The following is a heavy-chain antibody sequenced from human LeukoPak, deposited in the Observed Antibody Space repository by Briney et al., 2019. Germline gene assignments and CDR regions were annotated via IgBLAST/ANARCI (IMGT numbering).Heavy chain of an antibody. CDR1: GFTFSSYA. Sequence: PGGSLRLSCAASGFTFSSYAMSWVRQAPGKGLEWVSVVSGSGSSTYYADSVKGRFTISRGNSKNTLYLQMNSLRAEDTAVYFCAKAQRTIRQYFYDGMDVWGQGATVTVSS. D-gene: IGHD3-9*01. CDR2: VSGSGSST. V-gene: IGHV3-23*01. J-gene: IGHJ6*02. CDR3: AKAQRTIRQYFYDGMDV.